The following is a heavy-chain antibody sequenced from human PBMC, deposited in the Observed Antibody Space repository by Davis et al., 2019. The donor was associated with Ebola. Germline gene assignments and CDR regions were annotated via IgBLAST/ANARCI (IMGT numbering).Heavy chain of an antibody. Sequence: GESLKISCQSSGYTFTTYWIAWVRQLPGKGLEWMGLIYPRDSDTRYSPSFQGQVTISADKSISTAYLQWTSLKASDTAMYYCARVASLVSSTRGFDSWGQGTLVTVSS. V-gene: IGHV5-51*01. D-gene: IGHD2-2*01. CDR3: ARVASLVSSTRGFDS. CDR1: GYTFTTYW. J-gene: IGHJ4*02. CDR2: IYPRDSDT.